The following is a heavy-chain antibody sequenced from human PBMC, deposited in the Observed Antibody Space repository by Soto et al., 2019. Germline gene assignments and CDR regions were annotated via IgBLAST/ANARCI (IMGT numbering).Heavy chain of an antibody. Sequence: QVQLVESGGGVVQPGRSLRLSCAASGFIFSTYAMHWVRQAPGKGPEWVAVIWYDGSNKYYADSVKGRFTISRDNSKNTLYLQMNSLRAEDTAVYYWARPYSSNAAEATEYFQHWGQGTLVSVSS. D-gene: IGHD6-13*01. CDR1: GFIFSTYA. V-gene: IGHV3-33*01. J-gene: IGHJ1*01. CDR2: IWYDGSNK. CDR3: ARPYSSNAAEATEYFQH.